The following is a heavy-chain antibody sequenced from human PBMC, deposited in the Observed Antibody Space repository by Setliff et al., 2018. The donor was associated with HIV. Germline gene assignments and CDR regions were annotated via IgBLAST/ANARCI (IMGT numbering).Heavy chain of an antibody. J-gene: IGHJ5*02. V-gene: IGHV4-39*07. CDR3: ARDMTYFYDTSGSLGWFDP. CDR2: MHYSGTT. Sequence: PSETLSLTCTVSGGSISSSSYFWGWIRQPPGKGLEWIGSMHYSGTTYYNLSLKSRVTISVDTSKNQFSLKLRSVTAADTAVYYCARDMTYFYDTSGSLGWFDPWGQGTLVTVS. CDR1: GGSISSSSYF. D-gene: IGHD3-22*01.